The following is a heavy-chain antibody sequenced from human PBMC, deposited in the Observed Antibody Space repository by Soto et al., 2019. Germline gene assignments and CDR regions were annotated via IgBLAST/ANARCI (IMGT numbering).Heavy chain of an antibody. CDR2: IKQDGTET. CDR1: GFVFRSYW. V-gene: IGHV3-7*01. CDR3: TRDWDS. Sequence: QLVESGGGLVQSGGSLRLSCAASGFVFRSYWMAWARQAPGKGLEWVAVIKQDGTETHYVESVRGRFTISRDNAKNSLYLQMNSLRVDDTAVYYCTRDWDSWGQGTLVTVSS. J-gene: IGHJ4*02.